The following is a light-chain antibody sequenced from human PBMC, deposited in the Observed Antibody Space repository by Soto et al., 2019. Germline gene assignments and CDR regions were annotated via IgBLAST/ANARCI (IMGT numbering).Light chain of an antibody. V-gene: IGKV3-20*01. CDR2: GAS. J-gene: IGKJ5*01. CDR3: QRYGGSPPIT. CDR1: QSVSSSY. Sequence: EIVLTQSPGSLSLSPGERVTLSCRASQSVSSSYLAWYQQKPGQAPRLLMYGASSRATGIPDRFSSSGSGTDCTLTISRLEPEDFAVYYCQRYGGSPPITFGQGTRLAIK.